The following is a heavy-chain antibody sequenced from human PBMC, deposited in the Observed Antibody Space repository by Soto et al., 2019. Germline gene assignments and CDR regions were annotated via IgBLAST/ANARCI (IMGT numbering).Heavy chain of an antibody. CDR1: GYTFTNYY. V-gene: IGHV1-46*01. J-gene: IGHJ5*02. Sequence: ASVKVSCKASGYTFTNYYIHWVRQAPGQGLEWVGVINPSGGTTTYAQKFQGRVTMTRDTSTNTVYMALSSLRADDTALYYCARDEGFCSGGRCTGSSDPQGQGTLVTVSS. CDR3: ARDEGFCSGGRCTGSSDP. D-gene: IGHD2-15*01. CDR2: INPSGGTT.